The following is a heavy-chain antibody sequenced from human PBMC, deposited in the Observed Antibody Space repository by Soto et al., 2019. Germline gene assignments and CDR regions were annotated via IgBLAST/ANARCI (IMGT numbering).Heavy chain of an antibody. CDR2: MQPSTGRT. CDR1: GYTFTGYY. Sequence: ASVDVSCKASGYTFTGYYMHWVRQAPGQGLEWMGWMQPSTGRTGYAQKFQGRVTMTRDTSINTAYMELTTLTSDDTAFYYCARGVSAGVDYWGQGTLVTV. D-gene: IGHD1-26*01. CDR3: ARGVSAGVDY. V-gene: IGHV1-8*02. J-gene: IGHJ4*02.